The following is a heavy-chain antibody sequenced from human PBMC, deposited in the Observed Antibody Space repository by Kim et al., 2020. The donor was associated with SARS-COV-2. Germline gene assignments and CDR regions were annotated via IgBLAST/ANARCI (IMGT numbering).Heavy chain of an antibody. J-gene: IGHJ4*02. V-gene: IGHV4-34*01. Sequence: INHSGSTNYNPSLKSRVTISVDTSKNQFSLKLSSVTAADTAVYYCARPPDWGQGTLVTVSS. CDR2: INHSGST. CDR3: ARPPD.